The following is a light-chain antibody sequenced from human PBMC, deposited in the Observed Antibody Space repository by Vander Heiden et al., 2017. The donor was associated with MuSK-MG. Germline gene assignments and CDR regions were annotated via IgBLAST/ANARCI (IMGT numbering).Light chain of an antibody. CDR3: QQDGSSPRA. CDR1: QSVNSRY. CDR2: GAS. J-gene: IGKJ1*01. Sequence: EIVLTQSPGILSLSPGERATLSCRASQSVNSRYLAWYQQKPGQAPRLLIYGASSRATGIPDRFSGSGSGTEFILTISRLEPEDFAVYYCQQDGSSPRAFGQGTKVEIK. V-gene: IGKV3-20*01.